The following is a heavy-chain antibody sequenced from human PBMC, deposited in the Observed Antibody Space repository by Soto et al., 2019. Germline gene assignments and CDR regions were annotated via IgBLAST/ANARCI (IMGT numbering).Heavy chain of an antibody. CDR1: GYNFAVYW. Sequence: GESLKISWKGSGYNFAVYWIAWVRQMPGKGLELMGIIYPSDSDTRYRPSFRGQVTISADKSISSAYLQWSSLRASDTAMYYCARGGVSTRTFDYWGQGTPVTVSS. J-gene: IGHJ4*02. CDR2: IYPSDSDT. CDR3: ARGGVSTRTFDY. V-gene: IGHV5-51*01. D-gene: IGHD3-3*01.